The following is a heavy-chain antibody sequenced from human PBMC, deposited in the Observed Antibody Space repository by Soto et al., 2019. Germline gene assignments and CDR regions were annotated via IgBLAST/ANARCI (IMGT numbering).Heavy chain of an antibody. CDR2: ISYDGSNK. V-gene: IGHV3-30*18. CDR3: AKDRRPTMVRGAMFGMDV. CDR1: GFTFSSYG. D-gene: IGHD3-10*01. J-gene: IGHJ6*02. Sequence: GGSLRLSCAASGFTFSSYGMHWVRQAPGKGLEWVAVISYDGSNKYYADSVKGRFTISRDNSKNTRYLQMNSLRAEETAVYYCAKDRRPTMVRGAMFGMDVWGQGTTVTVSS.